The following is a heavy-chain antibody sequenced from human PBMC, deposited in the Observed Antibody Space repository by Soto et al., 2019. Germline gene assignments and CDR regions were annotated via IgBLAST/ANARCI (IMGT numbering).Heavy chain of an antibody. D-gene: IGHD1-1*01. V-gene: IGHV3-33*01. CDR2: IWYDGSNK. CDR3: ARGGSVYNWNDVDY. Sequence: GESLKISCAASGFTFSSYGMHWVRQAPGKGLEWVAVIWYDGSNKYYADSVKGRFTISRDNSKNTLYLQMNSLRAEDTAVYYCARGGSVYNWNDVDYWGQGTLVTVSS. CDR1: GFTFSSYG. J-gene: IGHJ4*02.